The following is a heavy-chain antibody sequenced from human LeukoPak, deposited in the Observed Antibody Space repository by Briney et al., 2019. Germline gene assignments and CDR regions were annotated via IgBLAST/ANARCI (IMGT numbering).Heavy chain of an antibody. J-gene: IGHJ4*02. CDR1: GGSISSYY. CDR3: ARMGDETLDY. D-gene: IGHD3-16*01. Sequence: SETLSLTCTVSGGSISSYYWSWLRQPAGKGLEGIGRIYTSGSTNYNPSLKSRVTISVDTSNNQFSLKLSSVTAADTAVYYCARMGDETLDYWGQGTLVTVSS. V-gene: IGHV4-4*07. CDR2: IYTSGST.